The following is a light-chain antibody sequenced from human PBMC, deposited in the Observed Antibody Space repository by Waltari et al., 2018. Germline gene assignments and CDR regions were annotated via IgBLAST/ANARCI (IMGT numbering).Light chain of an antibody. CDR3: QTWDSNIFV. CDR1: HLGSKW. V-gene: IGLV3-1*01. CDR2: EDP. J-gene: IGLJ1*01. Sequence: SFELTQPSSVSVSPGQTASIACSGDHLGSKWTSWYQQKAGQSPGLVIYEDPERPSGVPGRCSAVRSCDTVTLNISGTQDLDEADYYCQTWDSNIFVFGPGTKVTVL.